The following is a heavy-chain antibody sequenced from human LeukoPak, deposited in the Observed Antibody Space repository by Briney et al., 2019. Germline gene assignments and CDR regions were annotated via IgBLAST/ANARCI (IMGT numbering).Heavy chain of an antibody. CDR1: GGTFSSYA. CDR2: IIPIFGTA. CDR3: ARVDTAMVTGAIDY. V-gene: IGHV1-69*13. J-gene: IGHJ4*02. Sequence: ASVKVSCKASGGTFSSYAISWVRQAPGQGLEWMGGIIPIFGTANYAQKLQGRVTITADESTSTAYMELSSLRSEDTAVYYCARVDTAMVTGAIDYWGQGTLVTVSS. D-gene: IGHD5-18*01.